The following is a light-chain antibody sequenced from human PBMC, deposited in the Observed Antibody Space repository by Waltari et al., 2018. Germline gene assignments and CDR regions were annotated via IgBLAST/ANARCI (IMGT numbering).Light chain of an antibody. CDR2: EVS. V-gene: IGLV2-18*02. CDR1: SRDVGRYKR. CDR3: SSYTSSSTVV. Sequence: QSALTQPPSVSGSPGQSVTISCTGTSRDVGRYKRVSWYQQPPGPAPKLMIYEVSHRPAGVPDRFSGSKSGNTASLTISGLQAEDEADYYCSSYTSSSTVVFGGGTKLTVL. J-gene: IGLJ2*01.